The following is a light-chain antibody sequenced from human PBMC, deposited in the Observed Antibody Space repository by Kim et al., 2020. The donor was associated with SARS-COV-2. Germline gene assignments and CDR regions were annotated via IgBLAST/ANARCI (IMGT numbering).Light chain of an antibody. Sequence: SPGERATLSCRASQSVSTAYLVWYQQKVGQAPRLLRYATSSRAVGVPDRFSGSGSETEFSLTISGLEPDDFAGYYCQQCQTTPLTFGGGTKVDIK. CDR3: QQCQTTPLT. CDR1: QSVSTAY. J-gene: IGKJ4*01. V-gene: IGKV3-20*01. CDR2: ATS.